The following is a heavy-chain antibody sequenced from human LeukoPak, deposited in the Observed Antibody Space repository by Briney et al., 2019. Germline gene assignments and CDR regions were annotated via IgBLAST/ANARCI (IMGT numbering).Heavy chain of an antibody. J-gene: IGHJ4*02. CDR1: GGSFSSYY. Sequence: SETLSLTCTVSGGSFSSYYWSWIRQPPGKGLEWIGYIYYSGSTNYNPSLKSRVTISVDTSKNQFSLKLSSVTAADTAVYYCARHQPNYYDSSGFDYWGQGTLVTVSS. CDR2: IYYSGST. D-gene: IGHD3-22*01. V-gene: IGHV4-59*08. CDR3: ARHQPNYYDSSGFDY.